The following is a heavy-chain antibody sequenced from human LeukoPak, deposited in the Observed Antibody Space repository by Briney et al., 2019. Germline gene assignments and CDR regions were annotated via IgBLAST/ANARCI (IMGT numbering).Heavy chain of an antibody. CDR1: GFTFSDYY. V-gene: IGHV3-11*04. CDR2: ISSSGSTI. Sequence: KPGGSLRLSCAASGFTFSDYYMSWIRQAPGKGLEWVSYISSSGSTIYYADSVKGRFTISRDNAKNSLYLQMNSLRAEDTAVYYCVSRSRGITMPRPAFDIWGQGTMVTVSS. J-gene: IGHJ3*02. CDR3: VSRSRGITMPRPAFDI. D-gene: IGHD3-10*01.